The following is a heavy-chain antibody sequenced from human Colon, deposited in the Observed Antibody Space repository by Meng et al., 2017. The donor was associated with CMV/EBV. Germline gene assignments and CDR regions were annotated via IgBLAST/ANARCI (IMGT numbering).Heavy chain of an antibody. D-gene: IGHD5-24*01. CDR2: INWNGGST. V-gene: IGHV3-20*04. J-gene: IGHJ3*02. CDR3: ARVMGWLQLGASFDI. CDR1: GFTFGDYV. Sequence: GASLKISCASSGFTFGDYVMSWVRQAPGKGLEWVSGINWNGGSTGYADSVKGRFTISRDNAKNSLYLQMNSLRAEDTALYYCARVMGWLQLGASFDIWGQGTMVTVSS.